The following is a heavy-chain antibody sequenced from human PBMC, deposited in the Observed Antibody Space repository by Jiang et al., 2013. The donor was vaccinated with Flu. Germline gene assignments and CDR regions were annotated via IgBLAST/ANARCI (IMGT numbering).Heavy chain of an antibody. D-gene: IGHD2-15*01. Sequence: VSCKASGGTFSSYAISWVRQAPGQGLEWMGGIIPILGRANYAQKFQGRVTITADKSTSTAYMELSSLRSEDTAVYYCASVGFKIVSVVVASSAFDIWGQGTMVTVSS. CDR1: GGTFSSYA. CDR2: IIPILGRA. V-gene: IGHV1-69*10. J-gene: IGHJ3*02. CDR3: ASVGFKIVSVVVASSAFDI.